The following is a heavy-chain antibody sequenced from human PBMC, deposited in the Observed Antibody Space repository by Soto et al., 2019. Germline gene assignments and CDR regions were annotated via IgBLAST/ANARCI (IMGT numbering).Heavy chain of an antibody. CDR3: AKEKISTSCCNWFDP. V-gene: IGHV3-23*01. CDR1: EFTFSNYA. Sequence: GGSLRLSCAASEFTFSNYATSWVRQAPGKGLERVSAISGSGGSIYYADSVKGRFTISRDISKNTFFLKMNSLRAEDTAAYYCAKEKISTSCCNWFDPWGQGTLVTVSS. J-gene: IGHJ5*02. D-gene: IGHD2-2*01. CDR2: ISGSGGSI.